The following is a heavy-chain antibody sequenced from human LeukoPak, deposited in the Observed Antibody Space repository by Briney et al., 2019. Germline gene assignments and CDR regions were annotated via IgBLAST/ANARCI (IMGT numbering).Heavy chain of an antibody. CDR2: ISTDGNNE. D-gene: IGHD6-19*01. J-gene: IGHJ4*02. Sequence: GGSLRLSCAASGFTFSNFAMHWVRQAPGKGLEWVAVISTDGNNEYYANSVKGRFTISRDNSKNTVYLQMTSLRTEDTAVYYCAKDQIGWAPGYVSGPLDQWGQGTLVTVSS. CDR1: GFTFSNFA. V-gene: IGHV3-30*04. CDR3: AKDQIGWAPGYVSGPLDQ.